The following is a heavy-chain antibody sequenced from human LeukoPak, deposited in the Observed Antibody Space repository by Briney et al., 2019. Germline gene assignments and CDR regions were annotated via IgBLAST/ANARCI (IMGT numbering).Heavy chain of an antibody. D-gene: IGHD1-14*01. CDR1: GFTFSSYG. Sequence: GGSLRLSCAASGFTFSSYGMHWVRQAPGKGLEWVSCIAGTSSISYADSVKGRFTISRDNVKNSLYLQMNSLRDEDTAVYYCARDINGGLWGQGTMVTVSS. CDR3: ARDINGGL. J-gene: IGHJ3*01. CDR2: IAGTSSI. V-gene: IGHV3-48*02.